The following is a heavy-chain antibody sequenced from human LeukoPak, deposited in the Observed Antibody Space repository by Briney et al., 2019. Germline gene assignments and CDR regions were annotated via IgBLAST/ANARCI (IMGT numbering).Heavy chain of an antibody. V-gene: IGHV3-21*01. CDR3: ERDPGYYDSSGYYVDY. Sequence: GGSLRLSCAASGFTFSRYSMNWVRQAPGKGLEWVSSISSSSSYIYYADSVKGRFTISRDNAKNSLYLQMNSLRAEDTAVYYCERDPGYYDSSGYYVDYWGQGTLVTVSS. J-gene: IGHJ4*02. CDR1: GFTFSRYS. CDR2: ISSSSSYI. D-gene: IGHD3-22*01.